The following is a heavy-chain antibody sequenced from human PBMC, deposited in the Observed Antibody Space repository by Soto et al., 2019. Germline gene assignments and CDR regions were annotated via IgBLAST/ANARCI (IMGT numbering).Heavy chain of an antibody. V-gene: IGHV1-69*02. J-gene: IGHJ3*02. D-gene: IGHD3-22*01. CDR2: IIPILGIA. Sequence: GASVKVSCKASGGTFSSYTISWVRQAPGQGLEWMGRIIPILGIANYAQKFQGRVTITADKSTSTAYMELSSLRSEDTAVYYCASRRVTMIVVAHDAFDSWGQGTMVTVSS. CDR3: ASRRVTMIVVAHDAFDS. CDR1: GGTFSSYT.